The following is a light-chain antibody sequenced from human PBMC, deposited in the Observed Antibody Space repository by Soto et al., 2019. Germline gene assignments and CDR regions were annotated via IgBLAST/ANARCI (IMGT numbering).Light chain of an antibody. V-gene: IGKV3-20*01. J-gene: IGKJ1*01. CDR3: QQYGNSPQT. CDR1: QSVSSN. Sequence: IVMTQSPATLSVSPGERATLSCRASQSVSSNLAWYQQKPGQAPRLLIYGASSRATGIPNRFSGSGSGTDFTLTISRLEPEDVAVYYCQQYGNSPQTFGQGTKVDIK. CDR2: GAS.